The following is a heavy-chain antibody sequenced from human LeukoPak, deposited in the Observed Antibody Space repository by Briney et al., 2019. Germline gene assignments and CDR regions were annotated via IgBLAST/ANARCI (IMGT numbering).Heavy chain of an antibody. J-gene: IGHJ4*02. CDR2: IKQDGGET. D-gene: IGHD1-26*01. V-gene: IGHV3-7*01. CDR3: ARDKVVGATSLDY. Sequence: PGGSLRLSCAASGFTFSNYWMSWVRQAPGMGLEWVANIKQDGGETYYVDSVKGRFTISRDNAKNSLYLQMNSLRAEDTAVYYCARDKVVGATSLDYWGQGTLVTVSS. CDR1: GFTFSNYW.